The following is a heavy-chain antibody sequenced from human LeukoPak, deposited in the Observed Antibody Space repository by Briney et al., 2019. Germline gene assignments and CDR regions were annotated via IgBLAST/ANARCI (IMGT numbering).Heavy chain of an antibody. V-gene: IGHV3-21*01. CDR3: ARDYSGSGHFDY. Sequence: GGSLRLSCTASEFSFNTYGMIWVRQAPGKGLEWVSSISAAATHIYYADSVKGRFSISRDNLKNTLYLQMNSLRAEDTAVYHCARDYSGSGHFDYWGQGTLVTVSS. D-gene: IGHD3-10*01. J-gene: IGHJ4*02. CDR1: EFSFNTYG. CDR2: ISAAATHI.